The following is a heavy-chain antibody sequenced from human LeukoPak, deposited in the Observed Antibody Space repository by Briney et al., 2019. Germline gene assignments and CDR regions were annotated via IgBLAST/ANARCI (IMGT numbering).Heavy chain of an antibody. CDR3: AKAGRPYCGGDCYSDY. V-gene: IGHV3-23*01. J-gene: IGHJ4*02. CDR1: GFTFSSYG. Sequence: PGGTLRLSCAASGFTFSSYGMSWVRQAPGKGLEWVSAISGSGGSTYYADSVKGRFTISRDNSKNTLYLQMNSLRAEDTAVYYCAKAGRPYCGGDCYSDYWGQGTLVTVSS. CDR2: ISGSGGST. D-gene: IGHD2-21*02.